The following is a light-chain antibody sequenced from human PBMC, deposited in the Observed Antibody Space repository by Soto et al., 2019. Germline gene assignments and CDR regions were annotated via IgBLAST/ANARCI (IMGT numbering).Light chain of an antibody. CDR2: AAS. J-gene: IGKJ4*01. CDR1: QDISSY. CDR3: QQVRSYPST. V-gene: IGKV1-9*01. Sequence: IQLTQSSSSLSASVGDRVTITCRASQDISSYLAWYQQKPGKAPNLLIYAASTLQSGVPSRFSASGVGTDFTLTISSLQAEDFATYYCQQVRSYPSTFGGGTKVDIK.